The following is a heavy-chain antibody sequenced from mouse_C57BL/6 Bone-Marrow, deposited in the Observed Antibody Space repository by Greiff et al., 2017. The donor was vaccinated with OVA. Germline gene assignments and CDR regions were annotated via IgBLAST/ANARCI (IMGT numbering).Heavy chain of an antibody. J-gene: IGHJ3*01. D-gene: IGHD1-1*01. CDR1: GFTFSSYG. CDR2: ISSGGSYT. V-gene: IGHV5-6*01. CDR3: AKLLRSWFAY. Sequence: EVKLMESGGDLVKPGGSLKLSCAASGFTFSSYGMSWVRQTPDKRLEWVATISSGGSYTYYPDSVKGRFTISRDNAKNTLYLQMSSLKSEDTAMDYCAKLLRSWFAYWGRGTLVTVSA.